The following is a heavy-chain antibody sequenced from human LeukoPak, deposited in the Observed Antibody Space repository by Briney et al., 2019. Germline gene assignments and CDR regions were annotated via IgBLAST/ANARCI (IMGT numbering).Heavy chain of an antibody. V-gene: IGHV1-8*01. CDR1: GYTFTSYD. Sequence: ASVKVSCKASGYTFTSYDINWVRQATGQGLEWMGWMNPNSGNTGYAQKFQGRVTMTRNTSISTAYMELSSLRSEDTAVYYCARGNHYGPSDDYWGQGTLVTVSS. D-gene: IGHD3-10*01. J-gene: IGHJ4*02. CDR3: ARGNHYGPSDDY. CDR2: MNPNSGNT.